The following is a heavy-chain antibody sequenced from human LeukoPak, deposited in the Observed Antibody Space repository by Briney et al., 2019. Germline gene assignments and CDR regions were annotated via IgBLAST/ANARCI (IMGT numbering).Heavy chain of an antibody. CDR1: GFTFSSYA. J-gene: IGHJ5*02. Sequence: PGGSLRLSCAASGFTFSSYAMSWVRQAPGKGLEWVSAISGSGGSTYYADSVKGRITISRDNSKNTLYLQMNSLRAEDTAVYYCATEGEDIVVASNWFDPWGQGTLVTVSS. V-gene: IGHV3-23*01. D-gene: IGHD2-2*01. CDR3: ATEGEDIVVASNWFDP. CDR2: ISGSGGST.